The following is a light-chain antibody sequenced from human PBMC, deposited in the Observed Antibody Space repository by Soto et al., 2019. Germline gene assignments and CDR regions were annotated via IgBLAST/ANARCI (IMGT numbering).Light chain of an antibody. Sequence: QSVLTQPPSVSGAPGQRVTISCTGSSSNIGAGYDVHWYQQLPGTAPKLLIYGNSNRPSGVPDRFFGSKSGTSASLAITGLHAEDEADYYYQSYDSSLSGVVFGGGTKLTVL. V-gene: IGLV1-40*01. J-gene: IGLJ2*01. CDR2: GNS. CDR1: SSNIGAGYD. CDR3: QSYDSSLSGVV.